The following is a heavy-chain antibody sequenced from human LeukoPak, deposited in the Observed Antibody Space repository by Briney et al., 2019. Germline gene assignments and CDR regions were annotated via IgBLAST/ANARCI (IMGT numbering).Heavy chain of an antibody. CDR1: GFTFSSYA. V-gene: IGHV3-23*01. Sequence: GGSLRLSCAASGFTFSSYAMSWVRQAPGKGLEWVSAISGSGGSTYYADSVKGRFTISRDNSKNTLYLQMNSLRAEDTAVYYCAKGPGVRGVMSWFDPWGQGTLVTVSS. D-gene: IGHD3-10*01. J-gene: IGHJ5*02. CDR3: AKGPGVRGVMSWFDP. CDR2: ISGSGGST.